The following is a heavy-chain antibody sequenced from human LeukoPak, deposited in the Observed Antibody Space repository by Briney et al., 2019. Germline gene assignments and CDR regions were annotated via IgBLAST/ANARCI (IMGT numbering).Heavy chain of an antibody. Sequence: GGSLRLSCAASGFTVSGNYMSWVRQAPGKGLEWVSLLYSGGSTYYADSVKGRFSISRDNSKNTLYLQMNSLRAEDTAVYYCASRDKGYYYGMDIWGQGTTVTVSS. J-gene: IGHJ6*02. V-gene: IGHV3-66*01. D-gene: IGHD5-24*01. CDR2: LYSGGST. CDR3: ASRDKGYYYGMDI. CDR1: GFTVSGNY.